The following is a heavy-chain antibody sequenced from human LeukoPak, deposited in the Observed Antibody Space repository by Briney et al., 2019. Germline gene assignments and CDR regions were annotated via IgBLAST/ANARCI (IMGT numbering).Heavy chain of an antibody. J-gene: IGHJ5*02. V-gene: IGHV1-8*01. CDR1: GYTFTSYD. Sequence: ASVKVSCKASGYTFTSYDINWVRQATGQGHEWMGWMNPNSGNTGYAQKFQGRVTMTKNTSISTAYMELSRLRSEDTAVQCCARVRADYSSSWYGNWFDPWGQGTLVTVSS. CDR2: MNPNSGNT. CDR3: ARVRADYSSSWYGNWFDP. D-gene: IGHD6-13*01.